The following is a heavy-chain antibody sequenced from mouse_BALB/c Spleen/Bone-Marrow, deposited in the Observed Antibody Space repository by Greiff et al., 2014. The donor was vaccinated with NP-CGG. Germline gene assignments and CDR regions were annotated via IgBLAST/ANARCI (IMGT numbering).Heavy chain of an antibody. Sequence: LQQSGSELVRPGASVKLSCKASGYTFTSYWMHWVKQRPGQGLEWIGNIYPGSGSTNYDEKFKSKATLTVDTSSSTAYKQLSRLTSEDSAVYYCTREGPAGTGGDYWGQGTTLTVSS. CDR1: GYTFTSYW. CDR3: TREGPAGTGGDY. V-gene: IGHV1S22*01. J-gene: IGHJ2*01. CDR2: IYPGSGST. D-gene: IGHD4-1*01.